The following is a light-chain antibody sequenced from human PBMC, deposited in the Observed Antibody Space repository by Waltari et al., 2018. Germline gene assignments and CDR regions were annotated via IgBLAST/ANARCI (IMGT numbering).Light chain of an antibody. J-gene: IGKJ1*01. V-gene: IGKV3-11*01. CDR1: QMVSCY. CDR3: QQRRNWAPEWT. CDR2: DAS. Sequence: DIVLTHSPATLSMSPVKKATLSCRASQMVSCYLAWYQQKPGQTTRLLIYDASNRATGIPARFIGSGSGTDFTVNISSLESEEFADYYLQQRRNWAPEWTFGQGPQVEIK.